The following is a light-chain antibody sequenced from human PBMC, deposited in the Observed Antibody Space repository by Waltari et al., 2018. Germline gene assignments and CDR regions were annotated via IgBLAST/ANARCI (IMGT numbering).Light chain of an antibody. CDR2: GAS. Sequence: EIVMTQSPATLSVSPGARATLYCRASHSISSHLAWYQQKPGQAPRLLIYGASTRATGIPARFSGSGSGTEFTLTINSLQSEDVAVYYCQQYNLWPPWTFGQGTKVEIK. J-gene: IGKJ1*01. V-gene: IGKV3-15*01. CDR3: QQYNLWPPWT. CDR1: HSISSH.